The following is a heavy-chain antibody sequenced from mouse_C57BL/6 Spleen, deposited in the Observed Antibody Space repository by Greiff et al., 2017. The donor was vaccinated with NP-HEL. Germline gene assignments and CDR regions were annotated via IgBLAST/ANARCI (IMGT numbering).Heavy chain of an antibody. D-gene: IGHD3-3*01. CDR1: GFTFSDYG. J-gene: IGHJ3*01. Sequence: VKLMESGGGLVKPGGSLKLSCAASGFTFSDYGMHWVRQAPEKGREWVAYISSGSSTIYYADTVKGRFTISRENAKNTLFLQMTSLRSEDTAMYYCARGDGWFAYWGQGTLVTVSA. CDR3: ARGDGWFAY. V-gene: IGHV5-17*01. CDR2: ISSGSSTI.